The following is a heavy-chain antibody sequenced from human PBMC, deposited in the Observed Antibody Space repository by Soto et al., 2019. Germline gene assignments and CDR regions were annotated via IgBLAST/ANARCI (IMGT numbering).Heavy chain of an antibody. Sequence: SETLSLTCTVSGGSISSYYWSWIRQPPGKGLEWIGYIYYSGSTNYNPSLKSRVTISVDTSKNQFSLKLSSVTAADTAVHYCARERCSGGSCYSSWFDPWGQGTLVTVSS. CDR2: IYYSGST. V-gene: IGHV4-59*01. CDR3: ARERCSGGSCYSSWFDP. D-gene: IGHD2-15*01. CDR1: GGSISSYY. J-gene: IGHJ5*02.